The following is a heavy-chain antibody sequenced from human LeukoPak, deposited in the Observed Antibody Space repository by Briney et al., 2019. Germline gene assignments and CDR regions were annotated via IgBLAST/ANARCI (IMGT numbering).Heavy chain of an antibody. CDR1: GGSISSYY. J-gene: IGHJ4*02. V-gene: IGHV4-34*01. CDR2: INHSGST. Sequence: SETLSLTCTVSGGSISSYYWSWIRQPPGKGLEWIGEINHSGSTNYNPSLKSRVTISVDTSKNQFSLKLSSVTAADTAVYYCARAGGKPRYYYDSSGFYDYWGQGTLVTVSS. D-gene: IGHD3-22*01. CDR3: ARAGGKPRYYYDSSGFYDY.